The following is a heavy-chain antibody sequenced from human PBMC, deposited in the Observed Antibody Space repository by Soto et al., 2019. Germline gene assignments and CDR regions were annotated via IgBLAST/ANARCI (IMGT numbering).Heavy chain of an antibody. CDR2: ISAYNANA. CDR1: GYTFRNFG. Sequence: QIPLLRSGAEVKKPGASVKVTCKASGYTFRNFGISWVRQAPGQGLEWMGWISAYNANANYAQKFQGRLTMTADTSTSTAYMELRSLRSDDTAVYYCARENSYFDYWGQGTLVTVSS. J-gene: IGHJ4*02. V-gene: IGHV1-18*01. CDR3: ARENSYFDY.